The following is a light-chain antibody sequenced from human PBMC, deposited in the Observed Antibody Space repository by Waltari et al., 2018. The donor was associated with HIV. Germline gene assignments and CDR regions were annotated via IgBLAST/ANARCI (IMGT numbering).Light chain of an antibody. V-gene: IGLV1-47*01. CDR2: RNN. CDR1: SVGGTY. J-gene: IGLJ3*02. Sequence: QSVVNQPPSASGTPGQRVTISCSGSSVGGTYVYWYQQLPGTAPKLLIYRNNQRPSGVPDRFSGSRSDTSVSLAISGLRSEDEADYYCATWDDWLSGWVFGGGTKLTVL. CDR3: ATWDDWLSGWV.